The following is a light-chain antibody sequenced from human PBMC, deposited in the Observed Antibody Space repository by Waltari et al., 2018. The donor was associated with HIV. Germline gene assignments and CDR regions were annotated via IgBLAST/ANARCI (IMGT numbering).Light chain of an antibody. CDR2: QDS. V-gene: IGLV3-1*01. CDR3: QAWDSSTAGVV. Sequence: SYELTQPPSVSVSPGQTASITCSGAKLGDKYACWYQQKPGQSPVLVIYQDSKRPSGIPERCSGSISGNTATLTISGTQAMDEADYYCQAWDSSTAGVVFGGGTKLTVL. J-gene: IGLJ2*01. CDR1: KLGDKY.